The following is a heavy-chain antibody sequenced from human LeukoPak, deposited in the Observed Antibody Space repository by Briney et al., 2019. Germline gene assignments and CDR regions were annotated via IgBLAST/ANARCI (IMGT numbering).Heavy chain of an antibody. J-gene: IGHJ4*02. CDR2: MNPNSGNT. CDR3: ASTHNLAAAGQPRGYYFDY. D-gene: IGHD6-13*01. Sequence: ASVKVSCKASGYTFTSYDINWVRQATGQGLEWMGWMNPNSGNTGYAQKFQGRVPMTRNTSISTAYMELSSLRSEDTAVYYCASTHNLAAAGQPRGYYFDYWGQGTLVTVSS. CDR1: GYTFTSYD. V-gene: IGHV1-8*01.